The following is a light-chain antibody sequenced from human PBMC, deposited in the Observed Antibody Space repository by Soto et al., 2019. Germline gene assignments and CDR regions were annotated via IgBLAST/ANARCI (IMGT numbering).Light chain of an antibody. Sequence: VRVQKKATLSVSPGEGATFTCRASQSVSSELAWYQQKPGQAHRLIIYAASTRATGIAARFSGSGSGTEFTLTISSLQSEDFDVYYCQKHEKWPPSMTLDQGSRVEIK. CDR1: QSVSSE. CDR2: AAS. CDR3: QKHEKWPPSMT. V-gene: IGKV3-15*01. J-gene: IGKJ5*01.